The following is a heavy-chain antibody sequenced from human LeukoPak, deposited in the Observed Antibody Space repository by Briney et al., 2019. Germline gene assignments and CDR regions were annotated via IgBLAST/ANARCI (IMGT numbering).Heavy chain of an antibody. CDR3: AKDRWELRGYFDY. V-gene: IGHV3-23*01. J-gene: IGHJ4*02. CDR2: ITASGDST. CDR1: GFPFSSYP. Sequence: GGSLRLSCAGSGFPFSSYPISWVRQPPGKGLEWVSAITASGDSTYSAYSVKGRFTISRDNSRNTLFLEMSSLRAEDTAVYYCAKDRWELRGYFDYWGQGTLVTVSS. D-gene: IGHD1-26*01.